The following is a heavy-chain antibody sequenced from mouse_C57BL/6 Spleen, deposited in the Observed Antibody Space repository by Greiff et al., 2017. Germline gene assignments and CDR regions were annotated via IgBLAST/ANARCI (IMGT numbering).Heavy chain of an antibody. D-gene: IGHD3-3*01. CDR2: IDPSDSYT. CDR3: ARWRDYYFDY. CDR1: GYTFTSYW. J-gene: IGHJ2*01. V-gene: IGHV1-69*01. Sequence: VQLQQPGAELVMPGASVKLSCKASGYTFTSYWMHWVKQRPGQGLEWIGEIDPSDSYTNYNQKFKGKSTLTVDKSSSTAYMQLSSLTSEDSAVYYCARWRDYYFDYWGKGTTLTVSS.